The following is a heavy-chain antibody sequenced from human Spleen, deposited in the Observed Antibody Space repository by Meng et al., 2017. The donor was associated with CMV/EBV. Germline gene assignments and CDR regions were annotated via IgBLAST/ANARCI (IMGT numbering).Heavy chain of an antibody. D-gene: IGHD2-2*02. CDR1: GGSISSGDYY. J-gene: IGHJ4*02. V-gene: IGHV4-61*08. CDR3: ATVPGLGYCSSTSCYTGGY. Sequence: SETLSLTCTVSGGSISSGDYYWSWIRQPLGKGLEWIGYIYYSGSTNYNPSLKSRVTISVDTSKNQFSLKLSSVTAADTAVYYCATVPGLGYCSSTSCYTGGYWGQGTLVTVSS. CDR2: IYYSGST.